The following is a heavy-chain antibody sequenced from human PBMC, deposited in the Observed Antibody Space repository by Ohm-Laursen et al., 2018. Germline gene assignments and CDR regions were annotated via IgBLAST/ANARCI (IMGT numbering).Heavy chain of an antibody. V-gene: IGHV4-34*01. CDR3: ARGNSSSGFDY. Sequence: TLSLTCAVYGGSFSGYYWNWIRQPPGKGLEWIGEINHSGSTNYNPSLKSRVTISVDTSKNQFSLKLSSVTAADTAVYYCARGNSSSGFDYWGQGTLVTVSS. J-gene: IGHJ4*02. CDR2: INHSGST. D-gene: IGHD6-6*01. CDR1: GGSFSGYY.